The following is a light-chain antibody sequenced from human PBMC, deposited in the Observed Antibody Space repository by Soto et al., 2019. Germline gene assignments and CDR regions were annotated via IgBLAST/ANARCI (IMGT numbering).Light chain of an antibody. CDR1: SGHSSYA. CDR3: QTWGSGIRVV. Sequence: QPVLTQSPSASASLGASVEFTCTLSSGHSSYAIAWHQQQPEKGPRYLMKLNSDGSHSKGDGIPDRFSGSSSGAERYLTISSLQSEDEADYYCQTWGSGIRVVFGGGTKVTVL. CDR2: LNSDGSH. J-gene: IGLJ2*01. V-gene: IGLV4-69*01.